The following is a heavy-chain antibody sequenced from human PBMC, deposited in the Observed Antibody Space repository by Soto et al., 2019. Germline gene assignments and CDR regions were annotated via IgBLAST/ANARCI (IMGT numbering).Heavy chain of an antibody. CDR1: GGSISRGTYY. V-gene: IGHV4-31*03. CDR3: ARDSGVERTELGACDV. CDR2: IHYTGST. J-gene: IGHJ3*01. Sequence: QVQLQESGPGLVKPSQTLSLICTVSGGSISRGTYYWSWIRHYPGQGLEWIGYIHYTGSTYYNPSLETRVSISKDTTKNHFSLSLTSATAADTAVYYCARDSGVERTELGACDVWGQGTMVTVSS. D-gene: IGHD1-1*01.